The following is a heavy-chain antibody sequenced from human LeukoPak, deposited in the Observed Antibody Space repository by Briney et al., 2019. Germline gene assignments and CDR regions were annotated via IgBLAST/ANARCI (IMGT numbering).Heavy chain of an antibody. J-gene: IGHJ5*02. CDR3: ARGVGATTFWFDP. D-gene: IGHD1-26*01. Sequence: GGSLRLSCAASGLTVSSNYMSWVRQAPGKGLEWVLVIYSGGSTYYADSVKGRFTISRDNSKNTLYLQMNSLRAEDTAVYYCARGVGATTFWFDPWGQGTLVTVSS. CDR1: GLTVSSNY. CDR2: IYSGGST. V-gene: IGHV3-66*01.